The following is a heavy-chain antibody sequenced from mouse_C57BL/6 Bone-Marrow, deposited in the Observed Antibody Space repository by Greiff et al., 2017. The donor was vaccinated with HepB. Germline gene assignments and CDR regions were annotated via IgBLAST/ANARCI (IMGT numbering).Heavy chain of an antibody. CDR1: GYTFTSYW. Sequence: QVQLQQPGAELVKPGASVKLSCKASGYTFTSYWMHWVKQRPGQGLEWIGMIHPNSGSTNYNEKFKSKATLTVDKSSSTSYMQLSSLTSEDSAVYYCARGRGFDAGAKDYWGQGTSVTVSA. CDR2: IHPNSGST. J-gene: IGHJ4*01. V-gene: IGHV1-64*01. CDR3: ARGRGFDAGAKDY.